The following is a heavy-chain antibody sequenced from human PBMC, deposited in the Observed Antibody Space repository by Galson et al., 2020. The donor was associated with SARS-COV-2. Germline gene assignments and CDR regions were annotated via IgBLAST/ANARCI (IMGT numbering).Heavy chain of an antibody. V-gene: IGHV4-34*01. J-gene: IGHJ2*01. CDR2: ISHSGSA. D-gene: IGHD3-3*01. Sequence: SETLSLTCAVYGGSLTGFYWSWLRQTPGKGLEWIGKISHSGSADYNPSLESRVTMSVDTSKSQVSLRLNSVTAADTAVYYCARASAEVKIRFLQWPPRAYYIDVWGHGSVVGVSS. CDR3: ARASAEVKIRFLQWPPRAYYIDV. CDR1: GGSLTGFY.